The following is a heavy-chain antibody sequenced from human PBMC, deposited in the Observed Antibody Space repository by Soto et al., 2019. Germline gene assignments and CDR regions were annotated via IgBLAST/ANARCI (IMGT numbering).Heavy chain of an antibody. Sequence: PGGSLRLSCAASGFTFSSYGMHWVRQAPGKGLEWVAVISYDGSNKYYADSVKGRFTISRDNSKNTLYLQMNSLRAEDTAVYYCARQRDGYKDRSPFDYWGQGTLVTVSS. V-gene: IGHV3-30*03. D-gene: IGHD5-12*01. CDR3: ARQRDGYKDRSPFDY. CDR2: ISYDGSNK. CDR1: GFTFSSYG. J-gene: IGHJ4*02.